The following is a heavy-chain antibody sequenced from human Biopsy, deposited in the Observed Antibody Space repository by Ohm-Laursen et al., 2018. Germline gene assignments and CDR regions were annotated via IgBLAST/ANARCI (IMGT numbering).Heavy chain of an antibody. V-gene: IGHV4-4*09. CDR3: ARMDCSGGSCHYYSYGMDV. J-gene: IGHJ6*02. D-gene: IGHD2-15*01. Sequence: PSETLSLTRTVSGVSITAYYWSWIRQPPGKGLECIGNIHHSGSTNYNPSLKSRLTISVDTSKNQFSLKLSSVTAADTAVYHCARMDCSGGSCHYYSYGMDVWGQGTTVTVSS. CDR2: IHHSGST. CDR1: GVSITAYY.